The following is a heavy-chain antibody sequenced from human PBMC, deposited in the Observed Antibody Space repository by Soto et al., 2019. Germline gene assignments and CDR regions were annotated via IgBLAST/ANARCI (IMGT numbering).Heavy chain of an antibody. CDR2: ISSSSSTI. Sequence: EVQLVESGGAMVQPGGSLRLSCAASGFTFSSYPMNWVRQAPGKGLEWVSSISSSSSTIYYADSVKGRFTISRDNAKDALYLQMNSLRAEDTAVYYCARDGQRGYYPHYHYYGMDVWGQGTTVTVSS. V-gene: IGHV3-48*01. D-gene: IGHD3-3*01. J-gene: IGHJ6*02. CDR1: GFTFSSYP. CDR3: ARDGQRGYYPHYHYYGMDV.